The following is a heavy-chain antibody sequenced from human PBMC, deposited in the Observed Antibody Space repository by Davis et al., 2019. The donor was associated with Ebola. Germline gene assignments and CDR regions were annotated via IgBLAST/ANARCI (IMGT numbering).Heavy chain of an antibody. CDR2: IYHSGST. J-gene: IGHJ4*02. Sequence: PSETLSLTCAVSGGSISSGGYSWSWIRQPPGKGLEWIGYIYHSGSTYYNPSLKSRVTISVDRSKNQFSLKLSSVTAADTAVYYCARFNMVRGVIAFDYWGQGTLVTVSS. V-gene: IGHV4-30-2*01. D-gene: IGHD3-10*01. CDR3: ARFNMVRGVIAFDY. CDR1: GGSISSGGYS.